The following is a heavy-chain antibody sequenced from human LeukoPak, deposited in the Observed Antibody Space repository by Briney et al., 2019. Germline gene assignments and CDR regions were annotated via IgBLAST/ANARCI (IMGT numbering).Heavy chain of an antibody. V-gene: IGHV3-66*01. J-gene: IGHJ4*02. CDR1: GFTVSTNY. CDR3: GRLRSTSPVQVH. Sequence: GGSLRLSCAASGFTVSTNYMSWVRQAPGKGLEWVSVIRFDGTTNYTDSVKGRFTISRDIPKNTVYLQMITLGAEDTAVYYCGRLRSTSPVQVHWGQGTLVTVSS. CDR2: IRFDGTT. D-gene: IGHD6-6*01.